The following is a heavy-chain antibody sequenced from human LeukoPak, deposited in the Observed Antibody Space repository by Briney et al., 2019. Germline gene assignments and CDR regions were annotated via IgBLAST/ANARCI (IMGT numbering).Heavy chain of an antibody. CDR2: IYYSGST. CDR3: ARAHTLYYYYYGMDV. J-gene: IGHJ6*02. CDR1: GGSISSYY. Sequence: SETLSLTCTVSGGSISSYYWSWIRQPPGKGLEWIGYIYYSGSTNYNPSLKSRVTISVDTSKNQFSLKLSSVTAADTAVYYCARAHTLYYYYYGMDVWGQGTTVTVSS. V-gene: IGHV4-59*01.